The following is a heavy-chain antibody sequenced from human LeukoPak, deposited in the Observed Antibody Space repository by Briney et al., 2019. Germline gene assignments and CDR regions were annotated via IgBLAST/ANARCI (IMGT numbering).Heavy chain of an antibody. CDR2: IYHSGST. CDR1: GRSISSSNW. J-gene: IGHJ4*02. CDR3: AGSTCSGGSCYSGDYFDY. D-gene: IGHD2-15*01. Sequence: SETLSLTCAVSGRSISSSNWWCWVRQPPGRGLEWTGEIYHSGSTNYNPSLKSRVTISVDKSKNQFSLKLSSVTAADTAVYYCAGSTCSGGSCYSGDYFDYWGQGTLVTVSS. V-gene: IGHV4-4*02.